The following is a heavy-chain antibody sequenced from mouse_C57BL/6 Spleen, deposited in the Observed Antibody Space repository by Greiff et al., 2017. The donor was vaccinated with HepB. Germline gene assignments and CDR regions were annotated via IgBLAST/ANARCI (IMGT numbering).Heavy chain of an antibody. J-gene: IGHJ4*01. CDR3: ARGAQGYAMDY. D-gene: IGHD3-2*02. CDR1: GYAFSSYW. CDR2: IYPGDGDT. V-gene: IGHV1-80*01. Sequence: QVQLKQSGAELVKPGASVKISCKASGYAFSSYWMNWVKQRPGKGLEWIGQIYPGDGDTNYNGKFKGKATLTAGKSSSTAYMQLSSLTSEDSAVYFCARGAQGYAMDYWGQGTSVTVSS.